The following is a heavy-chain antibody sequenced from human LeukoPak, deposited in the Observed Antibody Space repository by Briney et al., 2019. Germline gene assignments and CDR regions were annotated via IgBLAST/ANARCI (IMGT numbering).Heavy chain of an antibody. CDR2: ISSSRSTI. CDR3: AREYCSSTSCLYDY. J-gene: IGHJ4*02. V-gene: IGHV3-48*01. Sequence: GGSLRLSCAASGFTFSSYSMTWVRQAPGKGLEWVSYISSSRSTIYYADSVKGRFTISRDNAKNSLYLQMNSLRAEDTAVYYCAREYCSSTSCLYDYGGQGTLVTVS. D-gene: IGHD2-2*01. CDR1: GFTFSSYS.